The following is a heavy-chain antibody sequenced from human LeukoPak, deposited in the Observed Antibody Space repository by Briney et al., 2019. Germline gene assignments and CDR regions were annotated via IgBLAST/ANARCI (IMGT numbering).Heavy chain of an antibody. CDR1: GFTFSSCA. J-gene: IGHJ4*02. D-gene: IGHD1-26*01. Sequence: GGSLRLSCAASGFTFSSCAMSWVRQAPGKGLEWVSGISGSGGYTYYVDSVKGRFTISRDNAKNTLYLQMNSLRAEDTAVYYCAKDQRVSYQWELDYWGQGTLVTVSS. V-gene: IGHV3-23*01. CDR3: AKDQRVSYQWELDY. CDR2: ISGSGGYT.